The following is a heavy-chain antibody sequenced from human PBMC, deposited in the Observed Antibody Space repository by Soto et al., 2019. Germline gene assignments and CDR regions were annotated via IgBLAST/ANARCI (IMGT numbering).Heavy chain of an antibody. D-gene: IGHD5-12*01. J-gene: IGHJ4*02. CDR1: GGTFSSYT. CDR2: IIPILGIA. V-gene: IGHV1-69*02. CDR3: ARQKSGYSGYPIDY. Sequence: SVKVSCKASGGTFSSYTISWVRQAPGQGLEWMGRIIPILGIANYAQKFQGRVTITADKSTSTAYMELSSLRSEDTAVYYCARQKSGYSGYPIDYWGQGTLVTVSS.